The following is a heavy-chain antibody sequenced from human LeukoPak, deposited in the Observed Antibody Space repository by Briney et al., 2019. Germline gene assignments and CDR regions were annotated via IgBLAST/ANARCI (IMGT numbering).Heavy chain of an antibody. CDR1: GGSISSYY. V-gene: IGHV4-59*12. J-gene: IGHJ5*02. CDR2: IYHSGST. Sequence: SETLSLTCTVSGGSISSYYWSWIRQPPGKGLEWIGYIYHSGSTYYNPSLKSRVTISVDRSKNQFSPKLSSVTAADTAVYYCARSLDDYGGNSPNRWFDPWGQGTLVTVSS. D-gene: IGHD4-23*01. CDR3: ARSLDDYGGNSPNRWFDP.